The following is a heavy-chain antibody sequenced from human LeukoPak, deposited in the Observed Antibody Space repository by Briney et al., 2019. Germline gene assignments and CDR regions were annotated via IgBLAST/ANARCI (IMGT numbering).Heavy chain of an antibody. CDR3: AREGEWELLDAFDI. V-gene: IGHV3-21*04. Sequence: GGSLRLSCAASGFTFSSYAMNWVRQAPGKGLEWVSSISSSSSYIYYADSVKGRFTISRDNAKNSLYLQMNSLRAADTAVYYCAREGEWELLDAFDIWGQGTMVTVSS. J-gene: IGHJ3*02. D-gene: IGHD1-26*01. CDR1: GFTFSSYA. CDR2: ISSSSSYI.